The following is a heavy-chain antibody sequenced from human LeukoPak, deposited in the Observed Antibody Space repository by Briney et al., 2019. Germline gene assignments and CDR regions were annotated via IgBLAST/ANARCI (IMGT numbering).Heavy chain of an antibody. J-gene: IGHJ5*01. CDR1: GFTFSNYA. CDR2: IRDGGGKT. D-gene: IGHD2-2*02. V-gene: IGHV3-23*01. CDR3: AIGLRSCSGATCYIDFHS. Sequence: GGSLTLSCAASGFTFSNYAINWVRLAPGKGREWVSSIRDGGGKTYYADSVKGRFTISRDNSKNTLYLQMSSLRAEDTAVYYCAIGLRSCSGATCYIDFHSWGQGTLVTVSS.